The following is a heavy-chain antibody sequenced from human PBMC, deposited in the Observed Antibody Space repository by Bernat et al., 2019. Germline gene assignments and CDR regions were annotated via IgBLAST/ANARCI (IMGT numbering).Heavy chain of an antibody. V-gene: IGHV3-74*01. D-gene: IGHD6-19*01. CDR3: VRDSVAGRQDFDY. CDR1: GFTFSSYW. J-gene: IGHJ4*02. CDR2: INPDGSST. Sequence: EVQLVESGGGLVRPGGSLRLSCAASGFTFSSYWMHWVRQAPGKGLVWVSRINPDGSSTSYAESVKGRFTSSRDNAKNTLYLPMNSLRAEDTAGYYCVRDSVAGRQDFDYWGQGTLVTISS.